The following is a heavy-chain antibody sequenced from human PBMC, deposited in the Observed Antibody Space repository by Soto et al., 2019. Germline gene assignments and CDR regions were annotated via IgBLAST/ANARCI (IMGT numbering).Heavy chain of an antibody. CDR2: TYYRSKWYN. D-gene: IGHD2-15*01. J-gene: IGHJ5*02. Sequence: PSQTLSLTCAISGDSVSSSSVTWNWIRQSPSRGLEWLGRTYYRSKWYNDCAESVKSRITINPDTSKNQFSLHLNSVTPEDTAVYYCTAKKDVSRGWFDPWGQGTLVTVSS. V-gene: IGHV6-1*01. CDR1: GDSVSSSSVT. CDR3: TAKKDVSRGWFDP.